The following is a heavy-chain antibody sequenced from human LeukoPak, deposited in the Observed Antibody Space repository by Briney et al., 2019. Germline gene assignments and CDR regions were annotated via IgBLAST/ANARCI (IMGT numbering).Heavy chain of an antibody. J-gene: IGHJ4*02. D-gene: IGHD3-10*01. Sequence: SETLSLTCDVYGGSFSGYYWSWIRQPPGKGLEWIGEINHSGSTNYNPSLKSRVTISVDTSKNQFSLKLSSVTAADTAVYYCARDYYGSGSYAVWGQGTLVTVSS. CDR2: INHSGST. CDR1: GGSFSGYY. V-gene: IGHV4-34*01. CDR3: ARDYYGSGSYAV.